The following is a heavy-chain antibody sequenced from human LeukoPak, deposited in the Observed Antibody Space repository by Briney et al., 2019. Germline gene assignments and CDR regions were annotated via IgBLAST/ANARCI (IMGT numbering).Heavy chain of an antibody. Sequence: GGSLRLSCAASGFTVSSSHMSWVRQAPGKGLEWVSFIYSGGSTYYTDSVKGRFTITRDNSKNTLYLQMNSLRAEDTAVYYCARATVTTPNFYYWGQGTLVTVSS. CDR3: ARATVTTPNFYY. V-gene: IGHV3-53*01. CDR1: GFTVSSSH. J-gene: IGHJ4*02. D-gene: IGHD4-11*01. CDR2: IYSGGST.